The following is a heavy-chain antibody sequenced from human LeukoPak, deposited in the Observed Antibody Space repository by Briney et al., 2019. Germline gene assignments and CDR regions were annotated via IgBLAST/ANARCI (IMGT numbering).Heavy chain of an antibody. CDR3: AKDRSSSSYYGMDV. J-gene: IGHJ6*02. Sequence: GGSLRLSCAASGFTFSSYGMSWVRQAPGKVLEWVSSICDGGGNTYSADSVKGRFTISRDNSKNTLYLQLNNLRAEDTAVYYCAKDRSSSSYYGMDVWGQGTTVTVSS. V-gene: IGHV3-23*01. CDR2: ICDGGGNT. CDR1: GFTFSSYG. D-gene: IGHD6-6*01.